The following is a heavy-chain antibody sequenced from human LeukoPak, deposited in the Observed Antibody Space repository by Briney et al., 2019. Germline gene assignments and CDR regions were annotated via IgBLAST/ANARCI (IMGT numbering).Heavy chain of an antibody. Sequence: GSLRLSCAASGFSFSDYYMTWIRQPPGKGLEWIGSIYYSGSTYYNPSLKSRVTISVDTSKNQFSLKLSSVTAADTAVYYCARERGTYYYDSSGYPYFDYWGQGTLVTVSS. CDR1: GFSFSDYY. J-gene: IGHJ4*02. D-gene: IGHD3-22*01. CDR3: ARERGTYYYDSSGYPYFDY. V-gene: IGHV4-38-2*02. CDR2: IYYSGST.